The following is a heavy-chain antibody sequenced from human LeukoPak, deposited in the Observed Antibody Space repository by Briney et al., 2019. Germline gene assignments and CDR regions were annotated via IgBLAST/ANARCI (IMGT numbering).Heavy chain of an antibody. CDR1: GFTFSGYA. CDR3: AKVSYYYDSSGLIDY. V-gene: IGHV3-23*01. CDR2: ITSSGGST. D-gene: IGHD3-22*01. Sequence: GGSLRLSCAASGFTFSGYAMSWVRQAPGKGLEWVSGITSSGGSTYYADSVKGRFTISRDNSKNTLYLQMNSLRAEDTAVYYCAKVSYYYDSSGLIDYWGQGTLVTVSS. J-gene: IGHJ4*02.